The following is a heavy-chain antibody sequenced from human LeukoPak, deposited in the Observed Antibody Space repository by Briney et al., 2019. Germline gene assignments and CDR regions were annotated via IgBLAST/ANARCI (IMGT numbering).Heavy chain of an antibody. CDR1: GGSISSSSYY. CDR3: ARGLRISDY. V-gene: IGHV4-39*07. Sequence: SETLSLTCTVSGGSISSSSYYWGWIRQPPGKGLEWIGSIYYSGSTYYNPSLESRVTISVDTSKNQFSLKLSSVTAAGTAVYYCARGLRISDYWGQGTLVTVSS. J-gene: IGHJ4*02. D-gene: IGHD5-12*01. CDR2: IYYSGST.